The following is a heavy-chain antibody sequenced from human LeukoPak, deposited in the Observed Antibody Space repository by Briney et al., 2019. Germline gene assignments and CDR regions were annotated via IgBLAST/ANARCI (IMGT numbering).Heavy chain of an antibody. CDR1: GYTFTGYY. V-gene: IGHV1-2*02. CDR2: INPNSGGT. Sequence: GASVKVSCKASGYTFTGYYMHWVRQAPGQGLEWMGWINPNSGGTNYAQKFQGRVTMTRDTSISKAYMELSRLRSDDTAVYYCARDTYYYGSGSYYIPNWFDPWGQGTLVTVSS. J-gene: IGHJ5*02. D-gene: IGHD3-10*01. CDR3: ARDTYYYGSGSYYIPNWFDP.